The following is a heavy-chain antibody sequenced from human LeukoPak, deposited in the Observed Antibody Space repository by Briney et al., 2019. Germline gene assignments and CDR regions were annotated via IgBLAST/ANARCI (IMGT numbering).Heavy chain of an antibody. CDR2: IYTSGST. D-gene: IGHD2-8*01. V-gene: IGHV4-4*07. J-gene: IGHJ4*02. CDR3: ARGVYLGNGYYFDY. Sequence: SETLSLTCTVSGGSISSYYWNWIRQPAGEGLEWIGHIYTSGSTNYNSSLKTRDTMSVDTSKNQFSVKLNSVIAADRAMYYCARGVYLGNGYYFDYWGQGTLVTVSS. CDR1: GGSISSYY.